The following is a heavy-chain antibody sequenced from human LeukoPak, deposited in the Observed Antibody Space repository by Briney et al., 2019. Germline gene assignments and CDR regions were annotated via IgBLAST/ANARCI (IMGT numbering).Heavy chain of an antibody. Sequence: GGSLRLSCAASGFTFSSYGMHWVRQAPGKGLEWVAVTWYDGSNKYYADSVKGRFTISRDNSKNTLYLQMNSLRAEDTAVYYCARGEGSYYYDSSGYNFDYWGQGTLVTVSS. D-gene: IGHD3-22*01. CDR1: GFTFSSYG. CDR2: TWYDGSNK. J-gene: IGHJ4*02. CDR3: ARGEGSYYYDSSGYNFDY. V-gene: IGHV3-33*01.